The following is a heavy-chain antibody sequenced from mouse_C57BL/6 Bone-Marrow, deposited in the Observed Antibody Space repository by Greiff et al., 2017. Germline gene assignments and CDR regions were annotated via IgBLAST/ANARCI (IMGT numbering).Heavy chain of an antibody. D-gene: IGHD5-2*01. CDR3: ARDQDEYIVQFAY. CDR1: GFTFSSYA. CDR2: ISGGGSYT. J-gene: IGHJ3*01. V-gene: IGHV5-4*01. Sequence: EVHLVESGGGLVKPGGSLKLSCAASGFTFSSYAMSWVRQTPEKRLEWVATISGGGSYTYYPDNVQGRFTISRDNAKNHLYLQMSHLKSEDTAMYYCARDQDEYIVQFAYWGQGTLVTVSA.